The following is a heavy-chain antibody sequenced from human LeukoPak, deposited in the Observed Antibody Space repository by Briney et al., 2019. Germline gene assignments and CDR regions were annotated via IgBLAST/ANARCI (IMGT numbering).Heavy chain of an antibody. J-gene: IGHJ4*02. V-gene: IGHV3-30*02. CDR3: AKGDSSSWYYFDY. CDR1: GFTFSSYV. CDR2: IRYDGSNK. D-gene: IGHD6-13*01. Sequence: GGSLRLSCAASGFTFSSYVMHWVRQAPGKGLEWVAFIRYDGSNKYYADSVKGRFTISRDNSKNTLYLQMNSLRAEDTAVYYCAKGDSSSWYYFDYWGQRTLVTVSS.